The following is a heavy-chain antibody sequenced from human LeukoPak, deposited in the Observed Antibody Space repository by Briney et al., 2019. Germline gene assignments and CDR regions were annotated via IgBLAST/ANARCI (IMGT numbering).Heavy chain of an antibody. CDR2: ISSSSSTI. J-gene: IGHJ5*02. Sequence: GGSLRLSCAASGFTFSSYSMNWVRQAPGKGLEWVSYISSSSSTIYYADSVKGRFTISRDNAKNSLYLQMNSLRAEDTAVYYCAREGGQLGSSFDPWGQGTLVTVSS. CDR1: GFTFSSYS. CDR3: AREGGQLGSSFDP. D-gene: IGHD6-6*01. V-gene: IGHV3-48*04.